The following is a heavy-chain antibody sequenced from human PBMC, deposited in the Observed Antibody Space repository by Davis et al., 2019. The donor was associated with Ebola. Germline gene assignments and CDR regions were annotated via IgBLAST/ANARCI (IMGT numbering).Heavy chain of an antibody. CDR3: ARDRYSDGSGYFFEQSH. CDR1: RGTFSSYA. V-gene: IGHV1-69*13. CDR2: IIPVFGIP. J-gene: IGHJ4*02. D-gene: IGHD3-22*01. Sequence: SVKVSCKASRGTFSSYAISWVRQAPGQGLDWMGGIIPVFGIPKYAQKFQGRVTITADESTSTAYMELSSLRSEDTAVYYCARDRYSDGSGYFFEQSHWGQGTLVTVSS.